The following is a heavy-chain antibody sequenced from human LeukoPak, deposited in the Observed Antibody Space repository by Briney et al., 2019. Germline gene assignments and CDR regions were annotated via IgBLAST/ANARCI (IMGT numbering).Heavy chain of an antibody. J-gene: IGHJ5*02. V-gene: IGHV1-24*01. CDR2: FNPEHTET. CDR1: RYTLSDLS. CDR3: AQQKAGYTGNPSWFDP. D-gene: IGHD5-12*01. Sequence: ASVKVSCNPSRYTLSDLSLQCVRQAPGQGLEWMGGFNPEHTETIYSQKFQGRVTLTEDTSTDTAYMELSSLRSEDTAMYFCAQQKAGYTGNPSWFDPWGQGTLVTVSS.